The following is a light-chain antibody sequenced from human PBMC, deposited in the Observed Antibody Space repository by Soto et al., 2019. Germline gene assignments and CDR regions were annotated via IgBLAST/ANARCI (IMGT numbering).Light chain of an antibody. J-gene: IGKJ1*01. V-gene: IGKV1-5*01. CDR3: QQYTSYSPWT. Sequence: DIQMTQSPSTLSASVGDRVTIPSRASQGISSWLAWYQQKPGKAPKLLIYDASSLESGVPSRFSGSGSVTEFTLTISSLQPDDCATYYCQQYTSYSPWTFGQGTKVEIK. CDR2: DAS. CDR1: QGISSW.